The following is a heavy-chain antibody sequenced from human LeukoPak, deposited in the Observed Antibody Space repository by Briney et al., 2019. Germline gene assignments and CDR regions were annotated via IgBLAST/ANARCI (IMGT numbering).Heavy chain of an antibody. CDR1: GGTFSSYA. D-gene: IGHD5-24*01. V-gene: IGHV1-69*05. CDR3: ARVAGGMATMNFDY. J-gene: IGHJ4*02. Sequence: SVKVSCKASGGTFSSYAISWVRQAPGQGLEWMGGIIPVFGTANYAQKFQGRVTITTDESTSTAYMELSSLRSEDTAVYYCARVAGGMATMNFDYWGQGTLVTVSS. CDR2: IIPVFGTA.